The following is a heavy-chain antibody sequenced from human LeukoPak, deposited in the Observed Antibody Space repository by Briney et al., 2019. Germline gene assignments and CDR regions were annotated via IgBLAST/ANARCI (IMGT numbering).Heavy chain of an antibody. J-gene: IGHJ6*03. CDR3: ARGSDYYYMDV. D-gene: IGHD2-15*01. CDR1: GFSFSSYA. Sequence: GGSLRLSCAASGFSFSSYAMNWVRQAPGKGLEWVSIIFGNGDTTYYADSVKGRFTISRDNSKNTLYLQMSSLRAEDTAVYYCARGSDYYYMDVWGKGTTVTISS. CDR2: IFGNGDTT. V-gene: IGHV3-23*01.